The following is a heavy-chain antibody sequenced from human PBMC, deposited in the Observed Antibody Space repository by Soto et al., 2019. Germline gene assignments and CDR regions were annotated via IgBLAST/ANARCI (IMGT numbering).Heavy chain of an antibody. CDR1: GGTFSSYA. Sequence: SVKVSCKASGGTFSSYAISWVRQAPGQGLEWMGGIIAIFGTANYAQKFQGRVTMTRDTSRSTVYMELRGLTSEDTAVYYCARSSGGVYGIIIEGTNWFAPWGQGTLVTVSS. J-gene: IGHJ5*02. CDR2: IIAIFGTA. CDR3: ARSSGGVYGIIIEGTNWFAP. V-gene: IGHV1-69*05. D-gene: IGHD3-16*01.